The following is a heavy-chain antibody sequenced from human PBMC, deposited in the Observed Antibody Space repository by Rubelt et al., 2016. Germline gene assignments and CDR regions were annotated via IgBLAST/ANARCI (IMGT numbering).Heavy chain of an antibody. D-gene: IGHD2-15*01. CDR2: ISAYNGNT. V-gene: IGHV1-18*01. J-gene: IGHJ3*02. Sequence: GRGLEWMGWISAYNGNTNYAQKLQGRVTMTTDTSTSTAYMELSSLRSEDTAVYYCATCLKCCSGGSCYGLDAFDIWGQGTMVTVSS. CDR3: ATCLKCCSGGSCYGLDAFDI.